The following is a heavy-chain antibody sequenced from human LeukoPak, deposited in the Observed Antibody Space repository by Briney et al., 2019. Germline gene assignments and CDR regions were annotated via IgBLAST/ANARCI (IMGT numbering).Heavy chain of an antibody. J-gene: IGHJ4*02. V-gene: IGHV3-7*01. Sequence: GGSLRLSCAASGFTFSSNWMSWVRQAPGKGLEWVANIKKDGSEKYYVDSVKGRFTISRDNAKNSVYLQMNSLRVEDTAVYYCAPYYYGSGTSLGYWGQGTLVTVFS. CDR1: GFTFSSNW. CDR2: IKKDGSEK. CDR3: APYYYGSGTSLGY. D-gene: IGHD3-10*01.